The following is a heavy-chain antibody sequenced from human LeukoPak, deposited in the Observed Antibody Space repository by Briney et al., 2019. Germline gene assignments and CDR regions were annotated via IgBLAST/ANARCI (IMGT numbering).Heavy chain of an antibody. CDR2: ISGSGGST. CDR1: GFTSSSYA. Sequence: PGGSLRLSCAASGFTSSSYAMSWVRQAPGRGLEWVSAISGSGGSTYYADSVKGRFTISRDNSKNTLYLQMNSLRAEDTAVYYCAKDRNYYDSSRYNDYWGQGTLVTVSS. V-gene: IGHV3-23*01. CDR3: AKDRNYYDSSRYNDY. J-gene: IGHJ4*02. D-gene: IGHD3-22*01.